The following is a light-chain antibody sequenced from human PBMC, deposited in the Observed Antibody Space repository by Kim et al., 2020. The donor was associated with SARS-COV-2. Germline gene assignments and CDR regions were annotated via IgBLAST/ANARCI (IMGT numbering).Light chain of an antibody. CDR1: KLGDKY. CDR3: QAWDSSTYVV. V-gene: IGLV3-1*01. J-gene: IGLJ2*01. Sequence: ELTQPPSVSVSPGQTASITCSGDKLGDKYACWYQQKPGQSPVLVIYQDSKRPSGIPERFSGSNSGNTATLTISGTQAMDEADYYCQAWDSSTYVVFGGGTQLTVL. CDR2: QDS.